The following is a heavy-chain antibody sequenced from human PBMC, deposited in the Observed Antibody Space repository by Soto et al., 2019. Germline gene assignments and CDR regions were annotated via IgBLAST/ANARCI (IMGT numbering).Heavy chain of an antibody. J-gene: IGHJ5*02. CDR1: GFTFSSYA. Sequence: EVQLSESGGGLVQPGGSLRLSCAASGFTFSSYAMSWVRQAPGMGLEWVSLISGSGGSTYYADSVKGRFTISRDNSKKTLYLQMNSLRAEDTALYYCAKSTISTEGLNWFDPWGQGTLVTVSS. CDR3: AKSTISTEGLNWFDP. V-gene: IGHV3-23*01. CDR2: ISGSGGST.